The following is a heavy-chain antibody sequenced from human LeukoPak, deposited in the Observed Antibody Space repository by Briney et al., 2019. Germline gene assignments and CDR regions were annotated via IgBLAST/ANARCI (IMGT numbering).Heavy chain of an antibody. Sequence: QTGGSLRLSCVTSGFRFRNYGMHWVRQAPGKGLEWVVIWYDGRNKYYAESMKGRFTISRDDSKNTLYLQMNSLRVEDTAVYYCATSLGEFTFANWGQGTLVTVSS. CDR2: WYDGRNK. V-gene: IGHV3-33*01. CDR1: GFRFRNYG. J-gene: IGHJ4*02. D-gene: IGHD2/OR15-2a*01. CDR3: ATSLGEFTFAN.